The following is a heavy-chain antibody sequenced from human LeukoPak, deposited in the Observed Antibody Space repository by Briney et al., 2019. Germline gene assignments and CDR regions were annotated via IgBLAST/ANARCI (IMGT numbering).Heavy chain of an antibody. D-gene: IGHD5-12*01. J-gene: IGHJ4*02. CDR3: ARGYSGYDHTFDY. Sequence: SETLSLTCTVSGGSISSYYRSWIRQPPGKGLEWIGYIYYSGSTNYNPSLESRVTISVDTSKNQFSLKLSSVTAADTAVYYCARGYSGYDHTFDYWGQGTLVTVSS. CDR1: GGSISSYY. CDR2: IYYSGST. V-gene: IGHV4-59*01.